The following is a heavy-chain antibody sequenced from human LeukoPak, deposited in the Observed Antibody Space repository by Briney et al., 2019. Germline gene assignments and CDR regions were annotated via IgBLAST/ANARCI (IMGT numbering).Heavy chain of an antibody. CDR2: INPNSGGT. J-gene: IGHJ5*02. Sequence: GASVKVSCKASGYTFTGYYMHWVRQAPGQGLEWMGWINPNSGGTNYAQKFQGRVTMTRDTSISTAYMELSRLRSDDTAVYYCARAHSGSYQNWFDPWGQGTLVTVSS. CDR3: ARAHSGSYQNWFDP. CDR1: GYTFTGYY. V-gene: IGHV1-2*02. D-gene: IGHD1-26*01.